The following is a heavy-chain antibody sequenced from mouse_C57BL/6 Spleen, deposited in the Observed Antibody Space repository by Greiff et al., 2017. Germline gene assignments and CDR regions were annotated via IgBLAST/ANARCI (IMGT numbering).Heavy chain of an antibody. CDR1: GYTFTSYW. Sequence: QVQLQQSGAELVRPGTSVKLSCKASGYTFTSYWMHWVKQRPGQGLEWIGVIDPSDSYTNYNQKFKGKATLTVDTSSSTAYMQLSSLTSEDSAVYYCAGAAQARGYWGQGTTLTVSS. CDR3: AGAAQARGY. D-gene: IGHD3-2*02. V-gene: IGHV1-59*01. J-gene: IGHJ2*01. CDR2: IDPSDSYT.